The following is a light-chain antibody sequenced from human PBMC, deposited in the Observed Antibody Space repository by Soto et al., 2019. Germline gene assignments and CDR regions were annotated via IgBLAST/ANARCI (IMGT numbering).Light chain of an antibody. V-gene: IGLV2-14*01. CDR3: SSYTSSSTYVV. CDR1: SSDVGGYNY. Sequence: SALTQPASVSGSPGQSITISCTGTSSDVGGYNYVSWYQQHPGKAPKLMIYDVSNWPSGVSNRFSGSKSGNTASLTISGLQAEDEADYYCSSYTSSSTYVVFGGGTKLTVL. J-gene: IGLJ2*01. CDR2: DVS.